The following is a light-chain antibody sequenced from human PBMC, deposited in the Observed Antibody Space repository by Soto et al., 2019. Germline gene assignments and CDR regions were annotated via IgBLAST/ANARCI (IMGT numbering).Light chain of an antibody. Sequence: IVLTQSPGTLSLSPGERATLSCRASQSVTSAFVAWYQQKPGQPLRLLIYAATSRATGIPYTFSGSGSATDFTRTISRLAPEDFAVYYCQQDGDSPPTLGRGTKVEIK. J-gene: IGKJ2*01. CDR2: AAT. CDR3: QQDGDSPPT. CDR1: QSVTSAF. V-gene: IGKV3-20*01.